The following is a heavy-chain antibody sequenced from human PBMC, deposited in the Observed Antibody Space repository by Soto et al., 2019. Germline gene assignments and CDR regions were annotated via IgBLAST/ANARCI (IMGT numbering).Heavy chain of an antibody. V-gene: IGHV3-9*01. D-gene: IGHD3-22*01. Sequence: LILSCAASGFTFDYYAMHWVRQAPWKGLEWVSGISWNSGSIGYADSVKGRFTISRDNAKNSLYLQMNSLRAEDTALYYCAKAQGGFYDSSGYRFDYWGQGTLVTVS. CDR1: GFTFDYYA. J-gene: IGHJ4*02. CDR3: AKAQGGFYDSSGYRFDY. CDR2: ISWNSGSI.